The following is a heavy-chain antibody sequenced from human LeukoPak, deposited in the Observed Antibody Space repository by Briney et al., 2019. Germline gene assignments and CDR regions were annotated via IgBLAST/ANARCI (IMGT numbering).Heavy chain of an antibody. Sequence: GXXLRLSCAASGFSFSGSAVHWVRQASGKGLEWVGRIRSKANSYATAYAGAVKGRFTISREDAKNTAYLQMNSLKTEDTAVYYCSRTTGPWDYYDTSGYSEDYWGQGTLVTVSS. CDR1: GFSFSGSA. J-gene: IGHJ4*02. V-gene: IGHV3-73*01. CDR3: SRTTGPWDYYDTSGYSEDY. CDR2: IRSKANSYAT. D-gene: IGHD3-22*01.